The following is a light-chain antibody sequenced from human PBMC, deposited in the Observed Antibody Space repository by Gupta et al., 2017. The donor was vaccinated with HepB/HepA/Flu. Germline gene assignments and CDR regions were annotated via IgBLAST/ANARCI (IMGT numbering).Light chain of an antibody. Sequence: QSVLPQHPSASAAPGQRVTIFCSGSSSNIGSSTVDWYQQLPETAPKLVIYTSDQRPSGVPDRFSGSKSGTSASLAISGLQSEDEADYYCATWDDSLDAHIFGPGTKVTVL. CDR2: TSD. V-gene: IGLV1-44*01. CDR3: ATWDDSLDAHI. J-gene: IGLJ1*01. CDR1: SSNIGSST.